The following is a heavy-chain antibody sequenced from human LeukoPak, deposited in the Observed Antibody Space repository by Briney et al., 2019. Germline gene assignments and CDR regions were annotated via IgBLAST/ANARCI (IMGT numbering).Heavy chain of an antibody. Sequence: SVKVSCKASGGTFSSYAISWVRQAPGQGLEWMGGIIPIFGTANYAQKFQGRVTITADESTSTAYMELSSLRSDGTAMYYCARGSSRSPRDAFDIWGQGTMVTVSS. CDR3: ARGSSRSPRDAFDI. J-gene: IGHJ3*02. CDR1: GGTFSSYA. V-gene: IGHV1-69*13. CDR2: IIPIFGTA.